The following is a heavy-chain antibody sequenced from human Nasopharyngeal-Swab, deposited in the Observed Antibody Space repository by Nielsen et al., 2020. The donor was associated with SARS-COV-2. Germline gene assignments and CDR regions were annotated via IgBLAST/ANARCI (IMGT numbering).Heavy chain of an antibody. CDR1: GGSFGGYF. V-gene: IGHV4-34*01. Sequence: GSLRLSCAVYGGSFGGYFWSWIRQPPGKGLEWIGEINHSGSTNYNPSLKSRVTISVDTSKNQFSLKLSSVTAADTAAYYCARYRQYRGYYYYGMDVWGQGTTVTVSS. CDR2: INHSGST. CDR3: ARYRQYRGYYYYGMDV. D-gene: IGHD6-13*01. J-gene: IGHJ6*02.